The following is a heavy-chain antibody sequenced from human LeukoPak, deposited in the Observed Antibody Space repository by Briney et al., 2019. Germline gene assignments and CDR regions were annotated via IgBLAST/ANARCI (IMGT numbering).Heavy chain of an antibody. V-gene: IGHV1-69*01. CDR2: IIPIFPST. CDR3: ARPPVSGTLNDAFDI. J-gene: IGHJ3*02. CDR1: GGPFSNYG. D-gene: IGHD1/OR15-1a*01. Sequence: SVKVSCKVSGGPFSNYGLSWVRQAPGQGLEWMGGIIPIFPSTNCAQNFQGRVTITADESTSTVYMELSSLRTDDTAVYYCARPPVSGTLNDAFDIWGQGTVVTVSS.